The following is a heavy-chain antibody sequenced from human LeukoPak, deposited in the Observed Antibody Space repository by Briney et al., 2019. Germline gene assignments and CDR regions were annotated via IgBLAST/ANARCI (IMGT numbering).Heavy chain of an antibody. V-gene: IGHV1-18*01. D-gene: IGHD2-21*02. Sequence: GASMKVSCKASGYTFTSYGISWVRQAPGQGLEWMGWISAYNGNTNYAQKLQGRVTMTTDTSTSTAYMELRSLRSDDTAVYYCARDRDRLCGGDCYSGYWGQGTLVTVSS. CDR1: GYTFTSYG. CDR3: ARDRDRLCGGDCYSGY. CDR2: ISAYNGNT. J-gene: IGHJ4*02.